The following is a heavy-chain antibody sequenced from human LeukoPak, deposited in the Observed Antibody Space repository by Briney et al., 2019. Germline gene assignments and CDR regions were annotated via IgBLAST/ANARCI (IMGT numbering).Heavy chain of an antibody. J-gene: IGHJ4*02. D-gene: IGHD2-15*01. CDR3: AKSQSGSCSGGSCSCDY. Sequence: GGSLRLSCTASGFSISSYAMNWVRQAPGKGLEWVSLISGSGGNTHYADSVKGRFTISRDISRNTLYPQMNSLRAEDTAVYYCAKSQSGSCSGGSCSCDYWGQGTLVTVSS. CDR2: ISGSGGNT. CDR1: GFSISSYA. V-gene: IGHV3-23*01.